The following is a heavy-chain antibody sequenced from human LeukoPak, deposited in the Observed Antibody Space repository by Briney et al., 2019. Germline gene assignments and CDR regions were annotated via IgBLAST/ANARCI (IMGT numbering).Heavy chain of an antibody. J-gene: IGHJ4*02. Sequence: SVKVSCKASGGTSSSYAISWVRQAPGQGLEWMGRIIPILGIANYAQKFQGRVTITADKSTSTAYMELSSLRSEDTAVYYCARAYSSGWHIPDYFDYWGQGTLVTVSS. CDR1: GGTSSSYA. D-gene: IGHD6-19*01. V-gene: IGHV1-69*04. CDR3: ARAYSSGWHIPDYFDY. CDR2: IIPILGIA.